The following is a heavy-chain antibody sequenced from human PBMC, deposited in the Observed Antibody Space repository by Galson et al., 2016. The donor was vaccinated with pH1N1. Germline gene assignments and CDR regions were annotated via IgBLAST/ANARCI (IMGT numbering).Heavy chain of an antibody. CDR3: AKLSSTSGWYNGWYFDL. CDR1: GNTLTDLS. J-gene: IGHJ2*01. Sequence: SVKVSCKVSGNTLTDLSIHWVRRAPGKGLEWMGGFYPEDGETLYTQRLPHRFQGRLAVTEDTSTDTAYLELSSLRPEDTAIYYCAKLSSTSGWYNGWYFDLWGLGTLVTVSS. V-gene: IGHV1-24*01. CDR2: FYPEDGET. D-gene: IGHD6-13*01.